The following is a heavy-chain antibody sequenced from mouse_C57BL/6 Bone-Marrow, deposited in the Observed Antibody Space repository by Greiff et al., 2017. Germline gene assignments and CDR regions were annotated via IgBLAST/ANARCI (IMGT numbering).Heavy chain of an antibody. J-gene: IGHJ4*01. V-gene: IGHV1-81*01. D-gene: IGHD2-10*01. CDR1: GYTFTSYG. Sequence: VKLQESGAELARPGASVKLSCKASGYTFTSYGISWVKQRTGQGLEWIGEIYPRSGNTYYNEKFKGKATLTADKSSSTAYMELRGLTSEDSAVYFCALLFYYAMDYWGQGTSVTVSS. CDR3: ALLFYYAMDY. CDR2: IYPRSGNT.